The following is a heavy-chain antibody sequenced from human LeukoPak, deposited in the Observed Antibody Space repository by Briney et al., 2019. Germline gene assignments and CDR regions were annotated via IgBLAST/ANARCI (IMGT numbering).Heavy chain of an antibody. V-gene: IGHV3-30*02. J-gene: IGHJ6*03. CDR3: AKVLGYYYMAV. CDR2: IRYDGINK. Sequence: GESLRLSCAASGFTFSSYAMPWARQAPAKGQEWVTFIRYDGINKYYADSVTGRFTISRDNSKNTPYLQMNSLRVEDTAVYYCAKVLGYYYMAVWGKGTTVTVSS. CDR1: GFTFSSYA. D-gene: IGHD3-16*01.